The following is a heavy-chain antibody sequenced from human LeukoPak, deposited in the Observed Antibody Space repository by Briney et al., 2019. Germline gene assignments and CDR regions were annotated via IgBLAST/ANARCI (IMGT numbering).Heavy chain of an antibody. D-gene: IGHD2-15*01. Sequence: PGGSLSPSCAASGFTFSSYSMNWVRQAPGKGLEWVSSISSSSSYIYYADSVKGRFTISRDNAKNSLYLQMNSLRAEDTAVYYCASGVADSCSSVKICDYWGQGPLVTVSS. CDR2: ISSSSSYI. J-gene: IGHJ4*02. CDR3: ASGVADSCSSVKICDY. CDR1: GFTFSSYS. V-gene: IGHV3-21*01.